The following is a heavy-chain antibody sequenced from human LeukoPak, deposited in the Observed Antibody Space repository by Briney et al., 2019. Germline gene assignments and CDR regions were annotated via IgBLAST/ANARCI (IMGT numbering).Heavy chain of an antibody. D-gene: IGHD3-22*01. CDR3: ARDYDSSGYYWFDP. V-gene: IGHV1-2*02. Sequence: ASVKVSCKASGYTFTGYYMHWVRQAPGQGLEWMGWINPNSGGTNYAQKFQGRVTMTRDTSISTAYMELSRLRSDDTAVYYCARDYDSSGYYWFDPWGQGTTVTVSS. J-gene: IGHJ5*01. CDR2: INPNSGGT. CDR1: GYTFTGYY.